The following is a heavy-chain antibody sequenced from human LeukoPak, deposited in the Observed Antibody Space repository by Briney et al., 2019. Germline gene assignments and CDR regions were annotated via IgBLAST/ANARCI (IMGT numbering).Heavy chain of an antibody. CDR1: GFTFSSYG. D-gene: IGHD7-27*01. V-gene: IGHV3-30*02. CDR2: IRYDGSNK. J-gene: IGHJ6*03. CDR3: AKGLGNYYYMDV. Sequence: GGSLRLSCAASGFTFSSYGMHWVRQAPGKGLEWVAFIRYDGSNKYYADSVKGRFTISRDNSKNTLYLQMNSLRAEDTAVYYCAKGLGNYYYMDVWGKGTTVTVSS.